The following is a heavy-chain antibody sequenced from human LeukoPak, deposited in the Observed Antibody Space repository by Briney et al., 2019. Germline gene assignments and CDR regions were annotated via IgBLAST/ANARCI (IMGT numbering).Heavy chain of an antibody. V-gene: IGHV4-61*02. J-gene: IGHJ4*02. Sequence: PSETLSLTCTVSGGSISSGSYYWSWIRQPAGKGLEWIGRIYTSGSTNYNPSLKSRVTISVDTSKNQFSLKLSSVTAADTAVYYCARRDYARDYWGQGTLVTVSS. D-gene: IGHD4-17*01. CDR3: ARRDYARDY. CDR2: IYTSGST. CDR1: GGSISSGSYY.